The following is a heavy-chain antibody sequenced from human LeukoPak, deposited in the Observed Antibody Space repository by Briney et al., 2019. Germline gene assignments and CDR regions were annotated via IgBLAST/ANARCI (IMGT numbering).Heavy chain of an antibody. D-gene: IGHD3-22*01. J-gene: IGHJ6*03. CDR3: ARGSSAFDTYYYYYMDV. Sequence: SETLSLTCAVYGGSFRGYYWTWIRQPPGKGLEWIGEINHSGSTNYNPSLKSPVTISVDTSKNQFSLKLSSVTAADTAVHYCARGSSAFDTYYYYYMDVWGKGTTVTVSS. CDR2: INHSGST. CDR1: GGSFRGYY. V-gene: IGHV4-34*01.